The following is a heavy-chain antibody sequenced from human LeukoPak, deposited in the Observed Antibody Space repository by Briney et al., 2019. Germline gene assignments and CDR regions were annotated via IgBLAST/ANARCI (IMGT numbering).Heavy chain of an antibody. J-gene: IGHJ5*02. CDR3: ATGVPAAIDGWFDP. V-gene: IGHV4-39*01. CDR1: GGSISSSSYY. D-gene: IGHD2-2*01. CDR2: TYYSGST. Sequence: SETLSLTCTVSGGSISSSSYYWGWIRQPPGKGLEWIGSTYYSGSTYYNPSLKSRVTISVDTSKNQFSLKLSSVTAADTAVYYCATGVPAAIDGWFDPWGQGTLVTVSS.